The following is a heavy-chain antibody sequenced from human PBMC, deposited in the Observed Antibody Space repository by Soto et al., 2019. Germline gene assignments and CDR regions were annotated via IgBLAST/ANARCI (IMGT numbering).Heavy chain of an antibody. CDR2: INPNSGGT. Sequence: ASVKVSCKASGYTFTGYYMHWVRQAPGQGLEWMGWINPNSGGTNYAQKFQGWVTMTRDTSISTAYMELSRLRSDDTAVYYCARDLNYDILTGPYYYYYGMDVWGQGTTVTVS. CDR1: GYTFTGYY. CDR3: ARDLNYDILTGPYYYYYGMDV. J-gene: IGHJ6*02. D-gene: IGHD3-9*01. V-gene: IGHV1-2*04.